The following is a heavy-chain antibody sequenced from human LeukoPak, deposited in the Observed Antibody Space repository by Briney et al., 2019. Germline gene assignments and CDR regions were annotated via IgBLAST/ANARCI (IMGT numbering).Heavy chain of an antibody. D-gene: IGHD5-12*01. V-gene: IGHV3-7*03. CDR2: IKEDGSES. J-gene: IGHJ4*02. CDR1: GFTFSSDW. CDR3: ARFPRDPWRFDY. Sequence: GGSLRLSCVVSGFTFSSDWMTWVRQAPGKGLEWVANIKEDGSESYYVDSVKGRFTISRDNTKNSLYLQMNSLRAEDTAVYYCARFPRDPWRFDYWGQGALATVSS.